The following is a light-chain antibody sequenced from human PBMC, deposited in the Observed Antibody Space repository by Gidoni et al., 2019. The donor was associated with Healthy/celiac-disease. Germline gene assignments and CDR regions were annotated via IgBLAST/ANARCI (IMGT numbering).Light chain of an antibody. CDR3: QQYPGT. CDR2: DAS. J-gene: IGKJ1*01. CDR1: QSISSW. Sequence: DIQMTQSPSTLSASVGDRVTITCRASQSISSWLAWYQQKPGKAPKLLIYDASSLESGVPSRFSGSGSGTEFTLTISSLQPDDFATYYCQQYPGTFXQXTKVEIK. V-gene: IGKV1-5*01.